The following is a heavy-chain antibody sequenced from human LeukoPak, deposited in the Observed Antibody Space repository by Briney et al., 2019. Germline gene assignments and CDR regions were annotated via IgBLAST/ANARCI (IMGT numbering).Heavy chain of an antibody. Sequence: GGSLRLSCAASGFTFSSYAMCWVRQAPGKGLEWVSYISSSGSTIYYADSVKGRFTISRDNAKNSLYLQMNSLRAEDTAVYYCARESEQQLAGGGDFDIWGQGTMVTVSS. J-gene: IGHJ3*02. V-gene: IGHV3-48*04. CDR1: GFTFSSYA. D-gene: IGHD6-13*01. CDR3: ARESEQQLAGGGDFDI. CDR2: ISSSGSTI.